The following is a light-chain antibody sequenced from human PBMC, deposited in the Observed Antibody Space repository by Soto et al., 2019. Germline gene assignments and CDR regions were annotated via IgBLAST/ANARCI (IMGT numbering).Light chain of an antibody. CDR1: SSDVADYNY. V-gene: IGLV2-8*01. J-gene: IGLJ3*02. CDR3: SSYAGSNNWV. CDR2: EVS. Sequence: QSALTQPPSASGSPGQSVTISCTGTSSDVADYNYVSWYQQYPGKAPKLMIYEVSKRPSGVPDRFSGSKSGNTASLTVSGLQAEDEADDYCSSYAGSNNWVFGGGTKLTVL.